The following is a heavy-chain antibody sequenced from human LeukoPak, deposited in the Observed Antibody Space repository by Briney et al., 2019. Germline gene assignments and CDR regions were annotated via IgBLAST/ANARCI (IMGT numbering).Heavy chain of an antibody. Sequence: ASVKVSCKASGYTFTSYAMHWVRQAPGQRLEWMGWINAGNGNTKYSQKFQGRVTITRDTSASTAYMELSSLRSEDTAVYYCARRVGPAASDAFDIWGQGTMVTVSS. CDR2: INAGNGNT. V-gene: IGHV1-3*01. CDR1: GYTFTSYA. D-gene: IGHD2-2*01. CDR3: ARRVGPAASDAFDI. J-gene: IGHJ3*02.